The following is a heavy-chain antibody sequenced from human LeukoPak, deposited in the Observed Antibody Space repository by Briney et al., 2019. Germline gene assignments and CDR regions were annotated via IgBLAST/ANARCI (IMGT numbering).Heavy chain of an antibody. CDR1: GFTFNSYA. CDR3: AKKGGTSWPIGPYFDY. Sequence: GGSLRLSCAASGFTFNSYAMNRVRQAPGKGLEWVSLISGSGGSRYYADSVKGRFTISRDNSNNTLYLQMNNLRADDTAIYYCAKKGGTSWPIGPYFDYWGQGTLVTVSS. D-gene: IGHD6-13*01. CDR2: ISGSGGSR. V-gene: IGHV3-23*01. J-gene: IGHJ4*02.